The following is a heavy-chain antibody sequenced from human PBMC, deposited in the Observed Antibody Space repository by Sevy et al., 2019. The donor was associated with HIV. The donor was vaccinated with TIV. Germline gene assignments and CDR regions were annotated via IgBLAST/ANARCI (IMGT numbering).Heavy chain of an antibody. CDR2: ISYDGSNK. Sequence: GGSLILSCAASGFTFSSYAMHWVRQAPGKGLEWVAVISYDGSNKYYADSVKGRFTISRDNSKNTLYLQMNSLRAEDTAVYYCARDGATSNYDILTGYFGYWGQGTLVTVSS. CDR1: GFTFSSYA. J-gene: IGHJ4*02. CDR3: ARDGATSNYDILTGYFGY. D-gene: IGHD3-9*01. V-gene: IGHV3-30-3*01.